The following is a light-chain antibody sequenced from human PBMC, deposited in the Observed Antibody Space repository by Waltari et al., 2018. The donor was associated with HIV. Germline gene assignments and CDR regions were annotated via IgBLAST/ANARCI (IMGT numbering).Light chain of an antibody. V-gene: IGKV3-20*01. Sequence: EIVLTQSPGTLSLSPGERATLSCRASQTVSSDSLAWYQQKPGQAPRLVIYGTSTRATGIPDTFSGSGSGTDFTLTISRLEPENFAVYYCQQYGTSPLTFGGGTKVEIK. CDR1: QTVSSDS. J-gene: IGKJ4*01. CDR2: GTS. CDR3: QQYGTSPLT.